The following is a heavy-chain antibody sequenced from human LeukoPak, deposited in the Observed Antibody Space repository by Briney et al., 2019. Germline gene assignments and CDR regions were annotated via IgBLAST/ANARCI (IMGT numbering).Heavy chain of an antibody. CDR3: ARAPDYDYVWGNYRL. J-gene: IGHJ3*01. Sequence: GGSPRLSCAASGFXXXXXXXTXVXXXXXKXXXXVXXXSGSGGSTSYAVSVTGRFTISRDNSKNTLYLQMNSLRAEDTAVYYCARAPDYDYVWGNYRLWGQGTMVTVSS. CDR2: XSGSGGST. D-gene: IGHD3-16*02. V-gene: IGHV3-23*01. CDR1: GFXXXXXX.